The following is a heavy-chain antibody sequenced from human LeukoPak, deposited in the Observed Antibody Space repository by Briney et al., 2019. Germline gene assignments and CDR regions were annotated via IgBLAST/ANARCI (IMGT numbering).Heavy chain of an antibody. CDR2: ISHDETYK. Sequence: PGGSLRLSCAGSGFTFVSYPMHWVRQAPGKGLEWVAVISHDETYKNSADSVMGRFTISRDNSKNTVYLQMNSLKAEDTAAYYCARDVTLREEEANWFDPWGQGTLVTVSS. CDR3: ARDVTLREEEANWFDP. V-gene: IGHV3-30*04. D-gene: IGHD1-26*01. CDR1: GFTFVSYP. J-gene: IGHJ5*02.